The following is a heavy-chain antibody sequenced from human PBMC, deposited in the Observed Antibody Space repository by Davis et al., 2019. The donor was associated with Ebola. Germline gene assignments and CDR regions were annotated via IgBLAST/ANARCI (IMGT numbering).Heavy chain of an antibody. Sequence: PSETLSLTCTVSGDSISSGSYYWTWIRQPAGKGLEWIGHIYTSGSPNSNPSLKSRVTMSIHTSKNQFSLNLTSVTAADTAVYYCAREALVPAAGNWFDPWGQGALVTVSS. J-gene: IGHJ5*02. V-gene: IGHV4-61*09. CDR2: IYTSGSP. D-gene: IGHD2-2*01. CDR1: GDSISSGSYY. CDR3: AREALVPAAGNWFDP.